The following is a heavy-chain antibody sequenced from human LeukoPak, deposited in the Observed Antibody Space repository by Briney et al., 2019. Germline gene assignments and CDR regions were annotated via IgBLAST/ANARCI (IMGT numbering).Heavy chain of an antibody. CDR2: IYHSGST. CDR3: ASSTFYYVNAFDI. D-gene: IGHD3-10*02. J-gene: IGHJ3*02. V-gene: IGHV4-59*02. Sequence: PGGSLRLSCLASGFTVSRNYMTWVRQPPGKGREGVGYIYHSGSTYYNPSLKSRVTISVDRSKNQFSLKLSSVTAADTAVYYCASSTFYYVNAFDIWGQGTMVTVSS. CDR1: GFTVSRNY.